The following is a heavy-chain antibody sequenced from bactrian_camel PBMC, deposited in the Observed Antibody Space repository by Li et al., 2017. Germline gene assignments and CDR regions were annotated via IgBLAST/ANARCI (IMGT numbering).Heavy chain of an antibody. V-gene: IGHV3S53*01. J-gene: IGHJ6*01. D-gene: IGHD2*01. Sequence: QLVESGGGLVQPGGSLRLSCAASGGTYSSFCMGWFRQSPGEERKVVATIDSEGTTTYTDSVKGRLTISKVNAEKTLYLQMNSLKPEDTAMYYCAAGTRAYTGDLCSVFVGRSLVTGARGPRSPSP. CDR1: GGTYSSFC. CDR2: IDSEGTT. CDR3: AAGTRAYTGDLCSVFVGRSLVT.